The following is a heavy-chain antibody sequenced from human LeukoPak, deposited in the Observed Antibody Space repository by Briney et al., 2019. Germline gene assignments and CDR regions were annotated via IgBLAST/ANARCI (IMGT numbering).Heavy chain of an antibody. CDR3: ASSGSYRFDY. J-gene: IGHJ4*02. CDR1: GFTFSTYC. CDR2: ITASGTAM. Sequence: GGSLRLSCAASGFTFSTYCMNWVRQAPGKGLEWVSHITASGTAMFYADSVKGRFTISRDNAKNSLYLQMNSLRDEDTAVYYCASSGSYRFDYWGQGTLVTVSS. D-gene: IGHD1-26*01. V-gene: IGHV3-48*02.